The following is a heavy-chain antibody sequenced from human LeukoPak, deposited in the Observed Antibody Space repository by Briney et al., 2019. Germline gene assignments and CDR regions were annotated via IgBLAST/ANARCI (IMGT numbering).Heavy chain of an antibody. CDR1: GFTFSSYG. J-gene: IGHJ4*02. Sequence: GRSLRLSCAASGFTFSSYGMHWVRQAPGKRLEWVAVISYDGSNKYYVDSVKGRFTISRDNAKNSLYLQMNSLRAEDTAVYYCARARGYSWYDSSGYSFDYWGQGTLVTVSS. V-gene: IGHV3-30*03. D-gene: IGHD3-22*01. CDR3: ARARGYSWYDSSGYSFDY. CDR2: ISYDGSNK.